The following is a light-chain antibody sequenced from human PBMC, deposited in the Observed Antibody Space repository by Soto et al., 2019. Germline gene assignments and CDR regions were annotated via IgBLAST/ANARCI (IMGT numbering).Light chain of an antibody. CDR1: SSDIGFYNY. J-gene: IGLJ1*01. Sequence: QSALTQPASVSGSPGQSITISCTGTSSDIGFYNYVSWYQQHPGKAPKLLIYEVTNRPSGVSNRFSGSKSGNTASLTISGLQAEDEADYYCNSYSSDSTLCVFRTGTKLTVL. CDR2: EVT. CDR3: NSYSSDSTLCV. V-gene: IGLV2-14*01.